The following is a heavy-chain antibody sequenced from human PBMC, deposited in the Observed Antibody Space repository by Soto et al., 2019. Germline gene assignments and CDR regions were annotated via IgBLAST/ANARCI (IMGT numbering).Heavy chain of an antibody. CDR1: GFTFSNYW. V-gene: IGHV3-7*01. Sequence: PGGSLRLSCAASGFTFSNYWMTWVRQAPGKGLEWVANIKEDGSEKHHVDSVKGRFTISRDSAKNSLYLQMNSLRVEDTAVYFCSRDVVVGAKALNYWGQGALVTVSS. D-gene: IGHD2-15*01. CDR3: SRDVVVGAKALNY. CDR2: IKEDGSEK. J-gene: IGHJ4*02.